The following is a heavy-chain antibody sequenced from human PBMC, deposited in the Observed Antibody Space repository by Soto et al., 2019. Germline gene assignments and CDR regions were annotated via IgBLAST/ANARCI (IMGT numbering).Heavy chain of an antibody. V-gene: IGHV2-5*01. D-gene: IGHD3-22*01. CDR1: GFSLSTNGVG. Sequence: QITLKESGPTLVKPTQTLTLTCTFSGFSLSTNGVGVGWIRQPPGKALEWLALIYWNDDKRYSPSLKSRLTISKDTSKNQVVLTMTNMDPVDTGTYYCAHRRGLKGTSGYHYAFDMWGQGTMVTVSS. CDR3: AHRRGLKGTSGYHYAFDM. J-gene: IGHJ3*02. CDR2: IYWNDDK.